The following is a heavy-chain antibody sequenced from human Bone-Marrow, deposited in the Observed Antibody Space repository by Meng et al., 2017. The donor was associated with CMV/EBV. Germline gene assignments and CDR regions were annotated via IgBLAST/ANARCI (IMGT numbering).Heavy chain of an antibody. Sequence: GASLKISCASSEFTSSSYAMSWVRQARGKVLEWVSVIYSGGSSTYYADSVKGRFTISRDYSKNTLYLQMNRLRAEDTAVYYCAMYGYSSSWYVPWFDPWGQGTLVTVSS. V-gene: IGHV3-23*03. CDR3: AMYGYSSSWYVPWFDP. CDR1: EFTSSSYA. D-gene: IGHD6-13*01. J-gene: IGHJ5*02. CDR2: IYSGGSST.